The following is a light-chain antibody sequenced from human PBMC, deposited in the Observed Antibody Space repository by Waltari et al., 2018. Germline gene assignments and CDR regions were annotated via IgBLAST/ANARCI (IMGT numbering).Light chain of an antibody. J-gene: IGKJ1*01. Sequence: DIQMTQSPSTVSASVGDRVTITCRASQSISSWLAWYQQKPGKAPKLLICDASSLESGVPSRFSGSGSGTEFTLTISSLQPDDFAAYYCQQYNTYPWTFGQGTKVEIK. V-gene: IGKV1-5*01. CDR2: DAS. CDR3: QQYNTYPWT. CDR1: QSISSW.